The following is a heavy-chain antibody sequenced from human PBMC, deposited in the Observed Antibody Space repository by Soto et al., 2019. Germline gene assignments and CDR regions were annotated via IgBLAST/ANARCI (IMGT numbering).Heavy chain of an antibody. J-gene: IGHJ6*02. D-gene: IGHD2-2*01. CDR1: GGSLSRGGYY. CDR3: ARDSRCSSTSCYDYYYGMDV. V-gene: IGHV4-31*02. CDR2: IYYSGST. Sequence: PSETRSLPCTVSGGSLSRGGYYGSWIRQDPGKGLEWIGYIYYSGSTYYNPSLKSRVTISVDTSKNQFSLKLSSVTAADTAVYYCARDSRCSSTSCYDYYYGMDVWGQGTTVTVSS.